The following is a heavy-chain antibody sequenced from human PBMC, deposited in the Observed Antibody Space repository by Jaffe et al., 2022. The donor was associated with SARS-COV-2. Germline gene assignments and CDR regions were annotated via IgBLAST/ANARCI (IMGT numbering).Heavy chain of an antibody. J-gene: IGHJ6*02. CDR1: GYTFTSYG. Sequence: QVQLVQSGAEVKKPGASVKVSCKASGYTFTSYGISWVRQAPGQGLEWMGWISAYNGNTNYAQKLQGRVTMTTDTSTSTAYMELRSLRSDDTAVYYCATLGLGWYEDYYYGMDVWGQGTTVTVSS. CDR3: ATLGLGWYEDYYYGMDV. CDR2: ISAYNGNT. D-gene: IGHD6-19*01. V-gene: IGHV1-18*01.